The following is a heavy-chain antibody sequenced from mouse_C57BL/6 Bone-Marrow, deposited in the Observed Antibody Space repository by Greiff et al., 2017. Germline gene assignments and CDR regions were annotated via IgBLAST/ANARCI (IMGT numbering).Heavy chain of an antibody. Sequence: EVQLQQSGTVLARPGASVKMSCKTSGYTFTSYWMHWVKQRPGQGLEWIGAIYPGNSDTSYNQKFKGKAKLTAVTSASTAYMELSSLTNEDSAVYYCSQTAQVPPYYFDYWGQGTTLTVSS. CDR2: IYPGNSDT. CDR1: GYTFTSYW. J-gene: IGHJ2*01. D-gene: IGHD3-2*02. CDR3: SQTAQVPPYYFDY. V-gene: IGHV1-5*01.